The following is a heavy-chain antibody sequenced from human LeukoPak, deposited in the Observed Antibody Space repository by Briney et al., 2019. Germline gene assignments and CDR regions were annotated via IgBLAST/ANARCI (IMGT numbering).Heavy chain of an antibody. Sequence: GRSLRLSCAASGFTFSDYGMHWVRQAPGKGLEWVAVISYDGSNKYYADSVKGRFTLSRDNSKNTLCLQMNRLRTEDTAVYYCAKVKTSSFYYFDNWGQGTLVTVSS. J-gene: IGHJ4*02. CDR1: GFTFSDYG. D-gene: IGHD2-2*01. CDR2: ISYDGSNK. V-gene: IGHV3-30*18. CDR3: AKVKTSSFYYFDN.